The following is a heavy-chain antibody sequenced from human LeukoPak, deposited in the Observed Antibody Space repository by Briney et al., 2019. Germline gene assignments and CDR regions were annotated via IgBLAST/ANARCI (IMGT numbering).Heavy chain of an antibody. CDR2: INHSGST. J-gene: IGHJ4*02. Sequence: SETLSLTCAVYGGSFSGYYWSWIRQPPGKGLEWIGEINHSGSTNYNPSLKSRVTISVDTSKNQFSLKLSSVTAADTAVYYCALNLLWPQDYWGQGTLVTVSS. D-gene: IGHD3-10*01. V-gene: IGHV4-34*01. CDR1: GGSFSGYY. CDR3: ALNLLWPQDY.